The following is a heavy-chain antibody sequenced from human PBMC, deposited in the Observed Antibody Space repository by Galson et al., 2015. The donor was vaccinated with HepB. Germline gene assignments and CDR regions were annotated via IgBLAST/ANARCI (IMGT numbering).Heavy chain of an antibody. Sequence: SLRLSCAASGFTFGDYALRWFRQAPGKGLESVGFIRSKAYGGTTEYAASVKGRFTISRDDSKSIAYLQMNSLKTEDTAVYYCTREMTTMDYGDYGPPREAYYFDYWGQGTLVTVSS. CDR2: IRSKAYGGTT. V-gene: IGHV3-49*03. J-gene: IGHJ4*02. D-gene: IGHD4-17*01. CDR3: TREMTTMDYGDYGPPREAYYFDY. CDR1: GFTFGDYA.